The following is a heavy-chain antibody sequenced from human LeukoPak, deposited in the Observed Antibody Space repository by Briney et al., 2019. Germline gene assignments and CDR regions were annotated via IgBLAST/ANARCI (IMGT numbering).Heavy chain of an antibody. CDR2: MSFDGSHT. Sequence: GGTLRFSCAASGFTFSSYGLHWLAQAPGKGLEWVAVMSFDGSHTYYADSVKGRFTISRDNSKNTLYLQMNSLRAEDTAVYYCAKERVDWRYFDYWGQGTLVTVSS. J-gene: IGHJ4*02. V-gene: IGHV3-30*18. CDR1: GFTFSSYG. D-gene: IGHD3-9*01. CDR3: AKERVDWRYFDY.